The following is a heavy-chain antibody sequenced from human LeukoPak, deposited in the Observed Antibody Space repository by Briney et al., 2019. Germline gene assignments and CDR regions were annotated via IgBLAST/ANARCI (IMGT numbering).Heavy chain of an antibody. CDR2: IYTSGST. CDR1: GGSISSGSYY. J-gene: IGHJ3*02. Sequence: PSQTLSLTCTVSGGSISSGSYYWSWIRQPAGKGLEWIGRIYTSGSTNYNPSLKSRVTISVDTSKNQFSLKLSSVTAADMAVYYCARFWGDDAFDIWGQGTMVTVSS. V-gene: IGHV4-61*02. CDR3: ARFWGDDAFDI. D-gene: IGHD3-16*01.